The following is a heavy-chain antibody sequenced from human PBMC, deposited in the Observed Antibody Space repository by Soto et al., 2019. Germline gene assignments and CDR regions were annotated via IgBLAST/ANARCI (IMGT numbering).Heavy chain of an antibody. CDR3: ARDLGGLPGYSYYIDV. Sequence: SETLSLTCAVSGRSISEYYLIWLRQPPGKGLEFMGYIYYTGSTSYSPSLEARVTISLDTSRNQFSLKLNSVTAADTAVYYCARDLGGLPGYSYYIDVWGKGTTVTVSS. CDR1: GRSISEYY. V-gene: IGHV4-59*01. D-gene: IGHD5-18*01. J-gene: IGHJ6*03. CDR2: IYYTGST.